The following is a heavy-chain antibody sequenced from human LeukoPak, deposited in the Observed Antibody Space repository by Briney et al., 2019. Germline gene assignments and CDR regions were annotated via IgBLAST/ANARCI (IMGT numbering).Heavy chain of an antibody. CDR3: ARPTYYDLPRPPTSLDAFDI. D-gene: IGHD3-22*01. V-gene: IGHV1-18*01. CDR2: ISAYNGNT. CDR1: GYTFTSYG. Sequence: ASLKVSCKASGYTFTSYGISWVRQAPGQGLEWMGWISAYNGNTNYAQKLQGRVTMTTDTSTSTAYMELRSLRSDDTAVYYCARPTYYDLPRPPTSLDAFDIWGQGTMVTVSS. J-gene: IGHJ3*02.